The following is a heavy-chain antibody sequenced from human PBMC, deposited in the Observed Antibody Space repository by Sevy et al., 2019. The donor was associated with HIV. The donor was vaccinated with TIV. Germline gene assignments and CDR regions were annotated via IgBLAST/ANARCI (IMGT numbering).Heavy chain of an antibody. CDR2: ISAYNGNT. D-gene: IGHD3-3*01. CDR1: GYTFTSYG. J-gene: IGHJ4*02. Sequence: ASAKVSCKASGYTFTSYGIAWVRQAPGQGLEWMGWISAYNGNTNYAREFQGRLTMTTDTSTTTVYMDLRSLRSDDTAVYYCAFTKGVFGVVMTSFFFDFWGQGTPVTVSS. V-gene: IGHV1-18*01. CDR3: AFTKGVFGVVMTSFFFDF.